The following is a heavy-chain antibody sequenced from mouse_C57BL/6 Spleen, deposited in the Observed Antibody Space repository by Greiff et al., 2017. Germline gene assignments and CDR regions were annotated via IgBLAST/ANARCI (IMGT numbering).Heavy chain of an antibody. D-gene: IGHD2-4*01. CDR2: IDPNSGNT. CDR1: GYTFTSYG. J-gene: IGHJ3*01. CDR3: ARDDFLRYWFAY. Sequence: VQLQESGAELARPGASVKLSCKASGYTFTSYGISWVKQRTGQGLEWIGEIDPNSGNTYYNEKFKGKATLTADKSSSTAYMELSSLTSEDSAVYFCARDDFLRYWFAYWGQGTPLTVSA. V-gene: IGHV1-81*01.